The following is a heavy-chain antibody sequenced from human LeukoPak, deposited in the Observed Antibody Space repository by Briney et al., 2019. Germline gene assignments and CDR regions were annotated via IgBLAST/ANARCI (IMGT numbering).Heavy chain of an antibody. J-gene: IGHJ4*02. CDR1: GFTFTAYG. V-gene: IGHV1-69*13. CDR3: ARSYCTNGVCYNYFDY. D-gene: IGHD2-8*01. CDR2: IIPIFGTA. Sequence: SVKVSCKTSGFTFTAYGIAWVRQAPGHGLEWMGGIIPIFGTANYAQKFQGRVTITADESTSTAYMELSSLRSEDTAVYYCARSYCTNGVCYNYFDYWGQGTLVTVSS.